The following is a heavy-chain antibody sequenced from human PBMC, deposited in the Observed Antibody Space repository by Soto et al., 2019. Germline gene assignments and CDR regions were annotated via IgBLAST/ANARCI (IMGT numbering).Heavy chain of an antibody. CDR3: AEGRSGSYVKMGKYYFDY. CDR1: GGSISSSSYY. J-gene: IGHJ4*02. V-gene: IGHV4-39*01. CDR2: IYYSGST. Sequence: ASETLSLTCTVSGGSISSSSYYWGWIRQPPGKGLEWIGSIYYSGSTYYNPSLKSRVTISVDTSKNQFSLKLSSVTAADTAVYYCAEGRSGSYVKMGKYYFDYWGQGTLVTVSS. D-gene: IGHD1-26*01.